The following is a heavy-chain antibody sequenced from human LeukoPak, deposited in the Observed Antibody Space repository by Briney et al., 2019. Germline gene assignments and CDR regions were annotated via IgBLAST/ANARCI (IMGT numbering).Heavy chain of an antibody. CDR1: GFTFSSYG. D-gene: IGHD3-10*01. V-gene: IGHV3-30*18. Sequence: GRSLRLSCAASGFTFSSYGMHWVRQAPGKGLEWVAVISYDGSNKYYADSVKGRFTISRGNSKNTLYLQMNSLRAEDTAVYYCAKDLRVNYYGSGSYYLANGMDVWGQGTTVTVSS. CDR3: AKDLRVNYYGSGSYYLANGMDV. CDR2: ISYDGSNK. J-gene: IGHJ6*02.